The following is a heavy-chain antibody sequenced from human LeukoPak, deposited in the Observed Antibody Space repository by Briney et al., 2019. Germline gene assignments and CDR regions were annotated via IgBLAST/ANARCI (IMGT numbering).Heavy chain of an antibody. D-gene: IGHD3-10*01. CDR3: AKDRSYGAFEI. CDR2: ISGSGGRT. Sequence: RPGGSLRLSCAASGFTFSNHGMNWVRQAPGKGLEWVSGISGSGGRTYYADSVKGRFTISRDNSKNTVYLQMNSLRAEDTAVYYCAKDRSYGAFEIWGQGTMVTVSS. J-gene: IGHJ3*02. V-gene: IGHV3-23*01. CDR1: GFTFSNHG.